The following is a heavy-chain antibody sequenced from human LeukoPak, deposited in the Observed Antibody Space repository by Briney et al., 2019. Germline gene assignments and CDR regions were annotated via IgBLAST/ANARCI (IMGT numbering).Heavy chain of an antibody. D-gene: IGHD6-19*01. Sequence: GGSLRLSCAASGFTFDDYAMHWVRQAPGKGLEWGSGISWNSGSIGYADSVKGRFTISRDNAKNSLYLQMNSLRAEDTALYYCAKETHSSGWSFDYWGQGTLVTVSS. CDR3: AKETHSSGWSFDY. CDR1: GFTFDDYA. J-gene: IGHJ4*02. V-gene: IGHV3-9*01. CDR2: ISWNSGSI.